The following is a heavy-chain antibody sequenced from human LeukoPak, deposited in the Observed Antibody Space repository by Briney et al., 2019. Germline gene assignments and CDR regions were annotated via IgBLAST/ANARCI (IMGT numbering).Heavy chain of an antibody. CDR1: GFTFSSYA. Sequence: GRSLRLSCAASGFTFSSYAMHWVRQAPGKGLEWVAVISYDRSNKYYADSVKGRFAISRDNSKNTLYLQMNSLRAEDTAVYYCARHHYGSGSDDAFDIWGQGTMVTVSS. J-gene: IGHJ3*02. D-gene: IGHD3-10*01. CDR2: ISYDRSNK. V-gene: IGHV3-30*09. CDR3: ARHHYGSGSDDAFDI.